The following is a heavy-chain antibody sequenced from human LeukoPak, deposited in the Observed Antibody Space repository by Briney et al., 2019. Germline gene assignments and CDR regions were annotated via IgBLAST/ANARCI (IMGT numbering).Heavy chain of an antibody. CDR2: ISGSGGST. CDR3: AKDWSGYCSGGSCYSGYDY. D-gene: IGHD2-15*01. CDR1: GFTFSSYA. Sequence: GGSLRLSCAASGFTFSSYAMSWVRQAPGKGLEWVSAISGSGGSTYYADSVKGRFTISRDNSKNTLYLQMNSLRAEDTAVYYCAKDWSGYCSGGSCYSGYDYWGQGTLVTVSS. V-gene: IGHV3-23*01. J-gene: IGHJ4*02.